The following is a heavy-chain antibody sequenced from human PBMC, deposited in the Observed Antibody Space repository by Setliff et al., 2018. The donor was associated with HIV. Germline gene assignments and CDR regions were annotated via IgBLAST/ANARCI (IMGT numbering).Heavy chain of an antibody. CDR3: ARQGDYHILTGYYSGPHDAFDI. CDR1: GYTFTNYW. D-gene: IGHD3-9*01. Sequence: PGESLKISCRASGYTFTNYWIGWVRQMPGKGLEWIGVIYPGDSVTRYSPSFQGQVTISADKSISTAYLQWSSLKASDTAMYYCARQGDYHILTGYYSGPHDAFDIWGQGTMVTVSS. CDR2: IYPGDSVT. V-gene: IGHV5-51*01. J-gene: IGHJ3*02.